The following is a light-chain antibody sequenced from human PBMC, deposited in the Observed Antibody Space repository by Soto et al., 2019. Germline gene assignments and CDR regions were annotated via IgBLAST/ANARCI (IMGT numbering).Light chain of an antibody. CDR3: QQRSNWPPIT. V-gene: IGKV1-33*01. CDR2: DAS. J-gene: IGKJ5*01. CDR1: QDISNY. Sequence: DIQMTQSPSSLSASVGDIVTITCQASQDISNYLNWYQQKPRKAPNLLIYDASNLETGVPSRFSGSGSGTDFTFTISSLEPEDFAVYYCQQRSNWPPITFGQGTRLEIK.